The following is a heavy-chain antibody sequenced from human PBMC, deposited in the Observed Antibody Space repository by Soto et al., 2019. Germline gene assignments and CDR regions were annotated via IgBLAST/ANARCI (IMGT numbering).Heavy chain of an antibody. D-gene: IGHD3-3*01. CDR3: ARIGYYDFWSGEIYYYYGMDV. CDR2: IYPGDSDT. V-gene: IGHV5-51*01. Sequence: ESLKISCKGSGYSFTSYWIGWVRQMPGKGLEWMGIIYPGDSDTRYSPSFQGQVTISADKSISTAYLQWSSLKASDTAMYYCARIGYYDFWSGEIYYYYGMDVWGQGTTVTVSS. J-gene: IGHJ6*02. CDR1: GYSFTSYW.